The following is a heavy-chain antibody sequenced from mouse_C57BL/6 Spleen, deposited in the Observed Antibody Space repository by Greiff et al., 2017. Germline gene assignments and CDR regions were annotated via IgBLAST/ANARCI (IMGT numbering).Heavy chain of an antibody. CDR1: GFTFSSYT. CDR3: ARQRDGYDPAWFAY. V-gene: IGHV5-9*01. Sequence: DVMLVESGGGLVKPGGSLKLSCAASGFTFSSYTMSWVRQPPGKRLEWVATISGGGGNTYYPDSVKGRFTISRDNAKNTLYRQMSSRRSEDTALYYCARQRDGYDPAWFAYWGQGTLVTVSA. CDR2: ISGGGGNT. J-gene: IGHJ3*01. D-gene: IGHD2-2*01.